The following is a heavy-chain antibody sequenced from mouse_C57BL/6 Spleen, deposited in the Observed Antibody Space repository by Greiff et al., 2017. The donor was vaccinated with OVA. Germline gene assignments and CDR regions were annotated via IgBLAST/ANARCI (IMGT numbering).Heavy chain of an antibody. CDR3: ARSPSYYYGSGYFDY. Sequence: QVQLQQPGAELVRPGSSMKLSCKASGYTFTSYWMHWVKQRPIQGLEWIGNIDPSDSETHYNQKFKDKATLTVDKSSSTAYMQLSSLTSEDSAVYYCARSPSYYYGSGYFDYWGQGTTLTVSS. CDR1: GYTFTSYW. CDR2: IDPSDSET. J-gene: IGHJ2*01. D-gene: IGHD1-1*01. V-gene: IGHV1-52*01.